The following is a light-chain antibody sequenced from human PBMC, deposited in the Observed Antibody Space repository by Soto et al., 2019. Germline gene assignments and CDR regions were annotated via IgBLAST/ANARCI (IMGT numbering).Light chain of an antibody. J-gene: IGKJ1*01. CDR2: KAS. V-gene: IGKV1-5*03. CDR1: QSISSW. Sequence: DIQMTQSPYTLSASLSHRFTITVRASQSISSWLAWSQQKPGKAPKLLIYKASTLKSGVPSRFSGSGSGTEFTLTISSLQPEDFATYYCQQGYSTPRTFGQGTKVDNK. CDR3: QQGYSTPRT.